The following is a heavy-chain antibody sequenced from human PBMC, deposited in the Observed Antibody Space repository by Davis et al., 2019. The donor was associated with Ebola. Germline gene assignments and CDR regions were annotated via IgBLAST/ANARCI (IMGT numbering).Heavy chain of an antibody. V-gene: IGHV3-30-3*01. CDR1: GFTFSSYA. CDR3: ARVPEYSSSSLAFDI. J-gene: IGHJ3*02. CDR2: ISYDGSNK. D-gene: IGHD6-6*01. Sequence: GESLKISCAASGFTFSSYAMHWVRQAPGKGLEWVAVISYDGSNKYYADSVKGRFTISRDNSENTLYLQMNSLRAEDTAVYYCARVPEYSSSSLAFDIWSQGTMVTVSS.